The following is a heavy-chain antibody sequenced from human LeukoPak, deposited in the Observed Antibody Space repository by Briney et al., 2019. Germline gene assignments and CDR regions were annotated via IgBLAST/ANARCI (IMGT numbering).Heavy chain of an antibody. V-gene: IGHV4-39*01. Sequence: SXTLSXXXTVSGGSISSSSYYWGWIRPPPGKGLEWIGSIYYSGSTYYNPSLKSRVTISVDTSKNQFSLKLSSVTAADTAVYYCARXPYYYDSSGNDYWGQGTLVTVSS. CDR3: ARXPYYYDSSGNDY. CDR1: GGSISSSSYY. J-gene: IGHJ4*02. D-gene: IGHD3-22*01. CDR2: IYYSGST.